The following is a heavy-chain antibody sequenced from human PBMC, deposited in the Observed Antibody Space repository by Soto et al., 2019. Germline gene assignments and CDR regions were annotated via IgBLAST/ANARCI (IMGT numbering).Heavy chain of an antibody. V-gene: IGHV3-33*01. J-gene: IGHJ4*02. CDR2: IWYDGSNK. CDR1: GFTFSSYG. CDR3: ARELELELLGLDY. D-gene: IGHD1-7*01. Sequence: PGGSLRLSCAASGFTFSSYGMHWVRQAPGKGLEWVAVIWYDGSNKYYADSVKGRFTISRDNSKNTLYLQMNSLRAEDTAVYYCARELELELLGLDYWGQGTLVTVS.